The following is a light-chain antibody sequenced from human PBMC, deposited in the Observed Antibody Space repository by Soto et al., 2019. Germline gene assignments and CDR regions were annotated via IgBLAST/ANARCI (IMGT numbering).Light chain of an antibody. J-gene: IGLJ3*02. CDR1: SSDIGRYNY. CDR3: MSPTTRVTWV. Sequence: QSALTQPASVSGSPGQSITISCTGTSSDIGRYNYVSWYQQHPGKAPKLMIYDVTNRPSGVSSRFSGSKSGNTASLTISGLKAEDEADYYCMSPTTRVTWVFGGGTKVTVL. V-gene: IGLV2-14*03. CDR2: DVT.